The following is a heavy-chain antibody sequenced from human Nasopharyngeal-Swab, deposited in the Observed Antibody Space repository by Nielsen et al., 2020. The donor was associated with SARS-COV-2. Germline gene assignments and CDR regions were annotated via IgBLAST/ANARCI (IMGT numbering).Heavy chain of an antibody. V-gene: IGHV7-4-1*02. CDR3: ARDYDILTGYYYYYYGMDV. Sequence: WVRQAPGQGLGWMGWINTNTGNPTYAQGFTGRFVFSLDTSVSTAYLQISSLKAEDTAVYYCARDYDILTGYYYYYYGMDVWGQGTTVTVSS. CDR2: INTNTGNP. J-gene: IGHJ6*02. D-gene: IGHD3-9*01.